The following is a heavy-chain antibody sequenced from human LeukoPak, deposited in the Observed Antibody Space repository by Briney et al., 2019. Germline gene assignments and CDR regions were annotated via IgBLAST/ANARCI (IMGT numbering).Heavy chain of an antibody. J-gene: IGHJ4*02. CDR2: IIPILGIA. V-gene: IGHV1-69*04. Sequence: ASVKVSCKASGGTFSSYAIGWVRQAPGQGLEWMGRIIPILGIANYAQKFQGRVTITADKSTSTAYMELSSLRSEDTAVYYCARGVGLGPADYWGQGTLVTVSS. D-gene: IGHD2-15*01. CDR1: GGTFSSYA. CDR3: ARGVGLGPADY.